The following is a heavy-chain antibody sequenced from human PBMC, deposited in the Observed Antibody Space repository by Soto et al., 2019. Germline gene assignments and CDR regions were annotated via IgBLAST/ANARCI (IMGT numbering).Heavy chain of an antibody. CDR1: GFTFSSYG. CDR3: AREDGENFDY. V-gene: IGHV3-33*01. J-gene: IGHJ4*02. Sequence: QVQLVESGGGVVQPGRSLRLSCAASGFTFSSYGMHWVRQAPGKGLEWVAVIWYDGSNKYYADSVKGRFTISRDNSRNTLYLQMNSLRAEDTAVYYCAREDGENFDYWGQGTLVTVSS. CDR2: IWYDGSNK.